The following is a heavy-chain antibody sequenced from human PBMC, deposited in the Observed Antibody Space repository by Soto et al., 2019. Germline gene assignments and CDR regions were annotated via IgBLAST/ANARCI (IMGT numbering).Heavy chain of an antibody. V-gene: IGHV3-53*01. CDR2: IYSGGST. CDR1: GFTVSSYY. D-gene: IGHD4-17*01. Sequence: EVQLVESGGGLIQPGGSLRLSCAASGFTVSSYYMSWVLQAPGKGLELGLVIYSGGSTYYAASVKGRFTISRDNSKNTLYLQMNSLRAADTAVYYCAIEVPTVFQGLDYWGQGTLVAVSS. J-gene: IGHJ4*02. CDR3: AIEVPTVFQGLDY.